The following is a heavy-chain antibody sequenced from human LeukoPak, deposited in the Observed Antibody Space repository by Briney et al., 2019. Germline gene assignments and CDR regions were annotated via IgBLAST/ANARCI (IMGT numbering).Heavy chain of an antibody. CDR2: IYYSGST. CDR3: ARPIRN. V-gene: IGHV4-38-2*02. CDR1: GYSISSGYY. J-gene: IGHJ4*02. Sequence: SETLSLTCTVSGYSISSGYYWGWIRQPPGKGLEWIGSIYYSGSTYYNPSLKNRVTISVDTSKNQFSLSLSSVTAADTAVYYCARPIRNWGQGTLVIVSS.